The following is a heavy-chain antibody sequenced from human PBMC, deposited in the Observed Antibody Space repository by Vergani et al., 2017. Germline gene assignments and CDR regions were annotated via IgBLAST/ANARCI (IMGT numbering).Heavy chain of an antibody. CDR1: GYTFTNYP. Sequence: QVQLLQSGSELKKPGASVRISFEASGYTFTNYPLIWVRQAPGQGLEFMGWINTNSGNPTYAPGFTGRFVFSLDTSVSTAYLQISGLKAEDSAVYYCARGRQWRLTEDLYGMDVWGQGTTVTVSS. J-gene: IGHJ6*02. CDR3: ARGRQWRLTEDLYGMDV. D-gene: IGHD6-19*01. CDR2: INTNSGNP. V-gene: IGHV7-4-1*02.